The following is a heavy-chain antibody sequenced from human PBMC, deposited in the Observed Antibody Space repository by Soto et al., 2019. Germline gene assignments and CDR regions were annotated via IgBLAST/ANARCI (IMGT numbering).Heavy chain of an antibody. CDR1: GFTFSSYA. V-gene: IGHV3-30-3*01. CDR2: ISYDGSNK. Sequence: GGALRLSCAASGFTFSSYAMHWVRQAPGKGLEWVAVISYDGSNKYYADSVKGRFTISRDNSKNTLYLQMNSVRAEGTSVYYRAGGDGWYGDYYYYGMDVWGQGTTVTVSS. J-gene: IGHJ6*02. CDR3: AGGDGWYGDYYYYGMDV. D-gene: IGHD6-19*01.